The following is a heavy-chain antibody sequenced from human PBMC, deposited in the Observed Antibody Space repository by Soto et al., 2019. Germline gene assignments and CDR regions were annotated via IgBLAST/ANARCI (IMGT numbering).Heavy chain of an antibody. J-gene: IGHJ4*02. Sequence: SETLSLTWSVSGGSITTNGHYWTWIRQHPGQGLEWIAYIYYTGNSYLNPSLKSRLSISVDTSKNQFSLELRSVTAADTAVYYCAREQWGFDSWGQGTLVTVSS. CDR3: AREQWGFDS. V-gene: IGHV4-31*02. CDR2: IYYTGNS. CDR1: GGSITTNGHY. D-gene: IGHD6-19*01.